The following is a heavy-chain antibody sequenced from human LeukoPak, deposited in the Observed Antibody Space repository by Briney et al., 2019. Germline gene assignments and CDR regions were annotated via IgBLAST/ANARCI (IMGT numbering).Heavy chain of an antibody. Sequence: SETLSLTCTVSGGSISSSSYYWGWIRQPPGKGLEWIGEINHSGSTNYNPSLKSRVTISVDTSKNQFSLKLSSVTAADTAVYYCARRGRYYGSGSYRNWFDPWGQGTLVTVSS. V-gene: IGHV4-39*07. CDR1: GGSISSSSYY. CDR3: ARRGRYYGSGSYRNWFDP. J-gene: IGHJ5*02. CDR2: INHSGST. D-gene: IGHD3-10*01.